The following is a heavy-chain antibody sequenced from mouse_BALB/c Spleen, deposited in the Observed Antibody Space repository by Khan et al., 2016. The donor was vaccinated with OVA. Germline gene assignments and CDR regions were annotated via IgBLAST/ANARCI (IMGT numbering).Heavy chain of an antibody. V-gene: IGHV3-2*02. D-gene: IGHD2-10*02. CDR3: ARVYGGDFDY. CDR2: ISYSGNT. J-gene: IGHJ2*01. Sequence: EVQLEESGPGLVKPSQSLSLTWTVTGYSITSDYAWNWIRQFPGNKLEWMGYISYSGNTNYNPSLKSRISITRDTSKNQFFLQLNSVTTEDTATYYCARVYGGDFDYGGQGTTLTVSS. CDR1: GYSITSDYA.